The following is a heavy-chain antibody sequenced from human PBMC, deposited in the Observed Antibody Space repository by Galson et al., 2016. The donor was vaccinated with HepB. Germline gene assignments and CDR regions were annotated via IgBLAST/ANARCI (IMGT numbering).Heavy chain of an antibody. J-gene: IGHJ1*01. Sequence: SETLSLTCTVSGGSVSSGHYHWSWIRQSPGKGLEWIGYIYYSGSTNYNPSLKSRVTILIDTSKNQFSLRLSPVTAADTAVYYCARDFQRWGQGTLVTVSS. CDR3: ARDFQR. CDR1: GGSVSSGHYH. V-gene: IGHV4-61*01. CDR2: IYYSGST.